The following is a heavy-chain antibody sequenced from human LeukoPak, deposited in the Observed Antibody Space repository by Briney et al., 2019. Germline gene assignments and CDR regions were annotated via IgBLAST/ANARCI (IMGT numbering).Heavy chain of an antibody. V-gene: IGHV3-11*01. CDR1: GFTFSDYY. CDR3: ARQAGRYYDFWSGTGGWFDP. J-gene: IGHJ5*02. D-gene: IGHD3-3*01. Sequence: GGSLRLSCAASGFTFSDYYMSWIRQAPGKGLEWVSYISSSGSTIYYADSVKGRFTISRDNAKNSLYLQMNSLRAEDTAVYYCARQAGRYYDFWSGTGGWFDPWGQGTLVTVSS. CDR2: ISSSGSTI.